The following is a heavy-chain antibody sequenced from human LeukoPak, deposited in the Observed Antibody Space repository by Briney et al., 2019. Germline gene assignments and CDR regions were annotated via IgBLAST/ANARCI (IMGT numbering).Heavy chain of an antibody. CDR2: IFPSGGEI. Sequence: GGSLRLSCAASGFTFSTFAMIWVRQPPGKGLEWVSSIFPSGGEIHYADSVRGRFTISRDNSKSTLSLQMNSLRAEDTAVYYCAKVEGYYYDSSGYPTQTYFDYWGQGTLVTVSS. CDR3: AKVEGYYYDSSGYPTQTYFDY. CDR1: GFTFSTFA. V-gene: IGHV3-23*01. D-gene: IGHD3-22*01. J-gene: IGHJ4*02.